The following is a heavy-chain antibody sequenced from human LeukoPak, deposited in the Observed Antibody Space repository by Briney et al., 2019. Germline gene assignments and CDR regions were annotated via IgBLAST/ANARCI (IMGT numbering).Heavy chain of an antibody. CDR3: ARDVYSSSTNTHFDY. CDR2: LSWNSGYI. D-gene: IGHD6-6*01. V-gene: IGHV3-9*01. J-gene: IGHJ4*02. CDR1: GFTFDDYA. Sequence: PGGSLRLSCAASGFTFDDYAMHLVRQAPGKGLEWVSGLSWNSGYIRYADSVKGRFTISRDNAKNSLFLQMNSLRHEDTALYYCARDVYSSSTNTHFDYWGQGILVTVSS.